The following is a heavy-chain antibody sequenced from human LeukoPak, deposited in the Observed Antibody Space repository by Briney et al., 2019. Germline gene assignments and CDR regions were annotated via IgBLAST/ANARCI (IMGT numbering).Heavy chain of an antibody. CDR2: INPSGGTT. CDR1: GYIFTGYC. CDR3: ARANWGSFRWFDP. J-gene: IGHJ5*02. D-gene: IGHD7-27*01. V-gene: IGHV1-46*01. Sequence: ASVKVSCKASGYIFTGYCMHWVRQAPGQGLEWMGIINPSGGTTSYAQKFQGRVTMTRDTSTSTVYMELSSLRSEDTAVYYCARANWGSFRWFDPWGQETLVTVSS.